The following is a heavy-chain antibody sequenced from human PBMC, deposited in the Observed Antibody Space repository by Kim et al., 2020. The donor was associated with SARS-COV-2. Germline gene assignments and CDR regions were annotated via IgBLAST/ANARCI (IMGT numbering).Heavy chain of an antibody. D-gene: IGHD3-10*01. J-gene: IGHJ3*02. Sequence: NPSLKSRVTISVDTSKNHFSLKLSSVTAADTAMYYCASQALVRDDAFDIWGQGTMVTVSS. V-gene: IGHV4-39*01. CDR3: ASQALVRDDAFDI.